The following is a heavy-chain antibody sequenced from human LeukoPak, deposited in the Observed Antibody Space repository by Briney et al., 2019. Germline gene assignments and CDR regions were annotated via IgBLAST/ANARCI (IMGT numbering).Heavy chain of an antibody. CDR2: ISYDGSNK. V-gene: IGHV3-30*18. CDR1: GFSFSKYA. J-gene: IGHJ4*02. D-gene: IGHD6-13*01. Sequence: PGGSLRLSCAGSGFSFSKYAASWVRQAPGKGLEWVAFISYDGSNKYYADSVKGRFTISRDNSKNTLYLQMNSLRAEDTAVYYCAKVAAAAGRGDDYWGQGTLVTVSS. CDR3: AKVAAAAGRGDDY.